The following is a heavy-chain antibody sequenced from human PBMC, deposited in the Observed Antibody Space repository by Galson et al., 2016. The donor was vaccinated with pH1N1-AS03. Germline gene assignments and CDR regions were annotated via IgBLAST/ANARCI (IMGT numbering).Heavy chain of an antibody. CDR1: GFTFSSYA. Sequence: SLRLSCAAAGFTFSSYAMYWVRQAPGKGLEYVSVISGNGFSTYYANSVKGRFTISRDNSKSTLFLQMGSLRPEDRAVYYCARGLVSYSNYWFPPPDYWGQGTLVTVSS. CDR2: ISGNGFST. V-gene: IGHV3-64*01. CDR3: ARGLVSYSNYWFPPPDY. J-gene: IGHJ4*02. D-gene: IGHD6-13*01.